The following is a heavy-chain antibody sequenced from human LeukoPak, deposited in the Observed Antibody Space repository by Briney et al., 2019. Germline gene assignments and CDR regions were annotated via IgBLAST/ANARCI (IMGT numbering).Heavy chain of an antibody. V-gene: IGHV4-61*02. CDR3: ARGLFGSGPQYYYYLDV. Sequence: SETLSLTCAVSTGSLNSGRYYWNWIRQPGGKGLEWIGRINTSGVTKYNPSLKSRVTVSAETSKNQFSLNLTSVTAADTAIYYCARGLFGSGPQYYYYLDVWGKGTTVTVSS. CDR2: INTSGVT. J-gene: IGHJ6*03. D-gene: IGHD3-10*01. CDR1: TGSLNSGRYY.